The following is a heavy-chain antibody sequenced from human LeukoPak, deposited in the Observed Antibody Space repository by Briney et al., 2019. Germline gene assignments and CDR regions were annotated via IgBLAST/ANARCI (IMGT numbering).Heavy chain of an antibody. CDR2: IYYSGRT. CDR1: GGSISSYY. J-gene: IGHJ6*02. D-gene: IGHD5-12*01. V-gene: IGHV4-59*01. Sequence: SETLSLTCTVSGGSISSYYWSWIRQPPGKGLEWIGYIYYSGRTTYNPSLKSRVTISVDTSKNQFSLKLSSATAADTAVYYCARSGYDSAHYYYGMDVWGQGTTVTVSS. CDR3: ARSGYDSAHYYYGMDV.